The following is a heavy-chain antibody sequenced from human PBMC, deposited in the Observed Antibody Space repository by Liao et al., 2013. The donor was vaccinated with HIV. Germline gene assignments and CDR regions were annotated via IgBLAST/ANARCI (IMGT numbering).Heavy chain of an antibody. Sequence: QVQLQESGAGLLKPSETLSLTCTVSGGSINDYFWSWIRQPPGKGLEYIGYIYYSGSTNFNPSLKSRVTMSLDTSKNQFSLKLTSVTAADTAVYYCARVTRNFFYSIDVWAMGPRSPSP. CDR2: IYYSGST. D-gene: IGHD1-1*01. CDR3: ARVTRNFFYSIDV. J-gene: IGHJ6*03. V-gene: IGHV4-59*01. CDR1: GGSINDYF.